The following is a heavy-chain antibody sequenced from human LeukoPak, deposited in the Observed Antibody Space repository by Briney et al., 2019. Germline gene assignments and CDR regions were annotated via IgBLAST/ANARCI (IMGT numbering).Heavy chain of an antibody. J-gene: IGHJ6*03. Sequence: GGSLRFSCAASGFTFSSYWMSWVRQAPGKGLEWVANIKQDGSEKYYVDSVKGRFTISRDNAKNSLYLQMNSLRAEVTAVYYCARDGGYYYYYMDVWGKGTTVTVSS. CDR3: ARDGGYYYYYMDV. D-gene: IGHD3-10*01. CDR1: GFTFSSYW. CDR2: IKQDGSEK. V-gene: IGHV3-7*01.